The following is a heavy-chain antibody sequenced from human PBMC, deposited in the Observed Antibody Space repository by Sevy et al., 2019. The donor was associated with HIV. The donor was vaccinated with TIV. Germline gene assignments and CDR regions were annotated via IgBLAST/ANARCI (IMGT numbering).Heavy chain of an antibody. J-gene: IGHJ4*02. CDR2: INTSGNT. CDR1: GASISNHH. V-gene: IGHV4-4*07. CDR3: AREGMYSFDY. D-gene: IGHD1-1*01. Sequence: SETLSLTCTVSGASISNHHWSWMRQSAGKGLEWIGRINTSGNTEYNPSFRSRVTMSRDTSRNHFALKLSSMTAADTAVYYCAREGMYSFDYWGQGALVTVSS.